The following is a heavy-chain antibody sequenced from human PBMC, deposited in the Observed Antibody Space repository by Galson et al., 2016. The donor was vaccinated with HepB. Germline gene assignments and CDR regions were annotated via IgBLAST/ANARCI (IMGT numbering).Heavy chain of an antibody. Sequence: SVKVSCKASGGTFSSYAISWVRQAPGQGLEWMGVIIPIFGTANYAQKFQGRVTITADKSTSTAYIELSSLRSEDTAVYFCARDNTIVGGNWFDPWGQGTLVTVSS. CDR1: GGTFSSYA. CDR2: IIPIFGTA. D-gene: IGHD1-26*01. V-gene: IGHV1-69*06. J-gene: IGHJ5*02. CDR3: ARDNTIVGGNWFDP.